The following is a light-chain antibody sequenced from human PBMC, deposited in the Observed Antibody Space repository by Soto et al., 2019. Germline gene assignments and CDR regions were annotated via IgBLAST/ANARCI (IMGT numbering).Light chain of an antibody. Sequence: EIVMTQSPDTLSVSPGERATLSCRASQSVRINLAWYQQKPGRAPRLLIYDTSTRANGIPARFSGSGSGTEFTLTISSLQSEDFAVYYCQQYNNWPPITFGQGTRLEIK. CDR2: DTS. CDR3: QQYNNWPPIT. J-gene: IGKJ5*01. V-gene: IGKV3-15*01. CDR1: QSVRIN.